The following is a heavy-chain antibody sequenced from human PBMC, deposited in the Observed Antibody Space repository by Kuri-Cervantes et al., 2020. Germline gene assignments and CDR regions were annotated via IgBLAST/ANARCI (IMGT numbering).Heavy chain of an antibody. CDR1: GYSISSGYY. J-gene: IGHJ4*02. CDR3: ARVIDYGSGSYWDY. V-gene: IGHV4-38-2*02. D-gene: IGHD3-10*01. Sequence: GSLRLSCTVSGYSISSGYYWGWIRQPPGKGLEWIGSIYHSGSTNYNPSLKSRVTISVDKSKNQFSLKLSSVTAADTAVYYCARVIDYGSGSYWDYWGQGTLVTVSS. CDR2: IYHSGST.